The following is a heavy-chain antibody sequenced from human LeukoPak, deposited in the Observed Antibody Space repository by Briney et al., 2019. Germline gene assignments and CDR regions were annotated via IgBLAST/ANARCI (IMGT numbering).Heavy chain of an antibody. D-gene: IGHD6-13*01. V-gene: IGHV3-53*01. J-gene: IGHJ3*02. CDR2: IYSGGST. CDR3: ARDPSSIAAAGDAFDI. CDR1: GFTVSSNY. Sequence: GGSLRLSCAASGFTVSSNYMGWVRQAPGKGLEWVSVIYSGGSTYYADSVKGRFTISRDNSKNTLYLQMNSLRAEDTAVYYCARDPSSIAAAGDAFDIWGQGTMVTVSS.